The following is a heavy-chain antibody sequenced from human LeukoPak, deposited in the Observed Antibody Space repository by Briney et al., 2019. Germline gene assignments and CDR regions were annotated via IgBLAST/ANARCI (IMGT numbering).Heavy chain of an antibody. Sequence: ASVKVSCKASGYTFTGYYMHWVRQAPGQWLEWMGRINPNSGGTNYAQKFQGRVTMTRDTSISTAYMELSRLRSDDTAVYYCARVVGASEYFQHWGQGTLVTVSS. J-gene: IGHJ1*01. CDR2: INPNSGGT. CDR3: ARVVGASEYFQH. D-gene: IGHD1-26*01. V-gene: IGHV1-2*06. CDR1: GYTFTGYY.